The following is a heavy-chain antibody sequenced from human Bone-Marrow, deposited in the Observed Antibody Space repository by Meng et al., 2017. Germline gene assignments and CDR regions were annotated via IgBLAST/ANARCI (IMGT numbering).Heavy chain of an antibody. CDR2: ISSSSSYI. D-gene: IGHD6-19*01. CDR1: GFTFSSYS. J-gene: IGHJ4*02. Sequence: GESLKISCAASGFTFSSYSMNWVRQAPGKGLEWVSSISSSSSYIYYADSVKGRFTISRDNAKNSLYLQMNSLRAEDTAVYYWARAVAGAFDYWGQGTLVTVS. CDR3: ARAVAGAFDY. V-gene: IGHV3-21*01.